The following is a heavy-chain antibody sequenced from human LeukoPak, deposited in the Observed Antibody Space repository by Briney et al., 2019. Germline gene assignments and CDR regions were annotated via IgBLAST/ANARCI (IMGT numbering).Heavy chain of an antibody. D-gene: IGHD6-13*01. Sequence: KSSETLSLTCAVYGGSFSGYYWSWIRKPPGKGLEWIGEINHSGSTNYNPSLKSRVTISVDTSKNQFSLKLSSVTAADTAVYYCARGLDIAAAGKRGYYMDVWGKGTTVTVSS. CDR2: INHSGST. J-gene: IGHJ6*03. V-gene: IGHV4-34*01. CDR3: ARGLDIAAAGKRGYYMDV. CDR1: GGSFSGYY.